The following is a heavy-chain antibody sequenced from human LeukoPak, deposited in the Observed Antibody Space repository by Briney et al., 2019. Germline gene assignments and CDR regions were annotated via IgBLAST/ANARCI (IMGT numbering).Heavy chain of an antibody. V-gene: IGHV3-66*02. CDR3: ARDLRPDGYWTLDS. CDR1: GFTVSSNY. Sequence: GGSLRLSCAASGFTVSSNYMSWVRQAPGKGLEWVSVIYSGGSTYYADSVKGRFTIPRDNSKNTLYLQMNNLRAEDTAVYYCARDLRPDGYWTLDSWGQGTLVTVSS. J-gene: IGHJ5*01. CDR2: IYSGGST. D-gene: IGHD5-18*01.